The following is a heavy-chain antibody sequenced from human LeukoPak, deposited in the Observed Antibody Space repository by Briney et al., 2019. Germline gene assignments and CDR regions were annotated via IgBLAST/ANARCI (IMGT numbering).Heavy chain of an antibody. D-gene: IGHD1-7*01. Sequence: SETLSLTCAVYGGSFSGYYWSWIRQPPGKALEWIGEINHSGSTNYNPSLKSRVTISVDTSKNQFSLKLSSVTAADTAVYYCARGDPNWNYSEGNAFDIWGQGTMVTVSS. CDR1: GGSFSGYY. V-gene: IGHV4-34*01. J-gene: IGHJ3*02. CDR3: ARGDPNWNYSEGNAFDI. CDR2: INHSGST.